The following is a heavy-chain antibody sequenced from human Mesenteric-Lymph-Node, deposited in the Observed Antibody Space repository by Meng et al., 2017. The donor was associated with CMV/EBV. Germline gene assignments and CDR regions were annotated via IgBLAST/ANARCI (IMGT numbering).Heavy chain of an antibody. V-gene: IGHV1-2*02. J-gene: IGHJ4*02. CDR3: VRFRDSYDADY. D-gene: IGHD5-18*01. CDR1: GYTFTGYY. CDR2: INPNSGGT. Sequence: ASVKVSCKASGYTFTGYYMHWVRQAPGQGLEWMGWINPNSGGTNNAQKFQSRVTMTRDTSISTAYMELSRLRSGDTAVYYCVRFRDSYDADYWGQGTLVTVSS.